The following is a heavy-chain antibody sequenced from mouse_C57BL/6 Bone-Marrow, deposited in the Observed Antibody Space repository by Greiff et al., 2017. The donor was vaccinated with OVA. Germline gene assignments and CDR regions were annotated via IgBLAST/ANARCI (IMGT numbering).Heavy chain of an antibody. D-gene: IGHD1-1*01. Sequence: QVTLKESGPGILQSSQTLSLTCSFSGFSLSTSGMGVSWIRQPSGKGLEWLAHIYWDDDKRYNPSLKSRLTISKDTSRNQVFLKITSVDTADTATYYCARNPYYYGSSYDYAMDYWGQGTSVTVSS. V-gene: IGHV8-12*01. CDR2: IYWDDDK. CDR3: ARNPYYYGSSYDYAMDY. J-gene: IGHJ4*01. CDR1: GFSLSTSGMG.